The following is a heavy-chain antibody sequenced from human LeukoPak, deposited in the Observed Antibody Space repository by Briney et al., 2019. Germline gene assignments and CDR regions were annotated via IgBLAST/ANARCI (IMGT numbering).Heavy chain of an antibody. CDR1: GYTFTSYG. J-gene: IGHJ3*02. CDR3: ARVHYYDSSPDIGGDAFDI. CDR2: ISAYNGNT. D-gene: IGHD3-22*01. V-gene: IGHV1-18*01. Sequence: ASVKVSCKASGYTFTSYGISWVRQAPGQGLEWMGWISAYNGNTNYAQKLQGRVTMTTDTSTSTAYMELRSLRSDDTAVYYCARVHYYDSSPDIGGDAFDIWGQGTMVTVSS.